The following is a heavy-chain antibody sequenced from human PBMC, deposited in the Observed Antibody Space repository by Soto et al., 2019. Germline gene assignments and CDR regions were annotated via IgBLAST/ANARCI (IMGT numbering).Heavy chain of an antibody. V-gene: IGHV4-4*02. D-gene: IGHD2-15*01. Sequence: SETLSLTCAISGGSISSSNWWSWVRQPPGKGLEWIGEIYHSGSTNYNPSLKSRVTISVAKSKNQFSLKLSSVTAADTAVFYWARDLSDCGGGSGYPMLYWFDPWGQG. J-gene: IGHJ5*02. CDR1: GGSISSSNW. CDR3: ARDLSDCGGGSGYPMLYWFDP. CDR2: IYHSGST.